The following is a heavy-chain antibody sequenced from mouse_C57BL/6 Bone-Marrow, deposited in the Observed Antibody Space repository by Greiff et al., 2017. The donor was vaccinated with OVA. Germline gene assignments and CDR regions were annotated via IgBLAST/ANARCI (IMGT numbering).Heavy chain of an antibody. CDR2: IWSGGST. Sequence: VKLQQSGPGLVQPSQSLSITCTVSGFSFTSYGVHWVRQSPGKGLEWLGVIWSGGSTDYNAAFISRLSISKDNAKSQFFLKMNGLQADDTAIYYCARGGITTVDLDYWGQGTTLTVSS. V-gene: IGHV2-2*01. J-gene: IGHJ2*01. CDR1: GFSFTSYG. D-gene: IGHD1-1*01. CDR3: ARGGITTVDLDY.